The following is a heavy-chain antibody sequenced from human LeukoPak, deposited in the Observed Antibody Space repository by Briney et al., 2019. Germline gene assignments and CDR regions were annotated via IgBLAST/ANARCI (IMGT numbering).Heavy chain of an antibody. CDR1: GYTFTSYG. Sequence: ASVKVSYKASGYTFTSYGISWVRQAPGQGLEWMGWISAYNGNTNYAQKLQGRVTMTTDTSTSTAYMELRSLRSDDTAVYYCAGGSPFIAARPLYYWGQGTLVTVSS. D-gene: IGHD6-6*01. CDR2: ISAYNGNT. V-gene: IGHV1-18*01. CDR3: AGGSPFIAARPLYY. J-gene: IGHJ4*02.